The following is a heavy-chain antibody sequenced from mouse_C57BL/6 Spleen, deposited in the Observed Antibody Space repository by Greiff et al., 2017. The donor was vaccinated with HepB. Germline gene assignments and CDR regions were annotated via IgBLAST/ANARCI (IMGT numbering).Heavy chain of an antibody. Sequence: VQLQQSGPELVKPGASVKISCKASGYSFTGYYMNWVKQSPEKSLEWIGEINPSTGGTTYNQKFKAKATLTVDKSSSTAYMQLKSLTSEDSAVYYCARNYWYFDVWGTGTTVTVSS. V-gene: IGHV1-42*01. CDR1: GYSFTGYY. CDR3: ARNYWYFDV. J-gene: IGHJ1*03. CDR2: INPSTGGT.